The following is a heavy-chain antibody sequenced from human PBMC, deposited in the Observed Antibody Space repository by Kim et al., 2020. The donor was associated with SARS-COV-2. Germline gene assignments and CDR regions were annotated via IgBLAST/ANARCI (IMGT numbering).Heavy chain of an antibody. V-gene: IGHV3-9*01. Sequence: SLRLSCAASGFTFGDYAMHWVRQAPGKGLEWVSGISWNSGSIGYADSVKGRFTISRDNAKNSLYLQMNSLRAEDTALYYCAKEGGYCSSTSCWGYYYMDVWGKGTTVTVSS. D-gene: IGHD2-2*01. J-gene: IGHJ6*03. CDR3: AKEGGYCSSTSCWGYYYMDV. CDR1: GFTFGDYA. CDR2: ISWNSGSI.